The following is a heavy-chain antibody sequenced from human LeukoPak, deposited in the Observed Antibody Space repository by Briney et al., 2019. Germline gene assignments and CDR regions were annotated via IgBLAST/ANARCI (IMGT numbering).Heavy chain of an antibody. Sequence: RAGGSLRLSCAASGFTFSSYAMSWVRQAPGKGLEWVSAISGSGGSTYYADSVKGRFTISRDNSKNTLYLQMNSLRAEDTAVYYCARSRYSSGWRNNYYYYGMDVWGQGTTVTVSS. CDR1: GFTFSSYA. J-gene: IGHJ6*02. D-gene: IGHD6-19*01. CDR3: ARSRYSSGWRNNYYYYGMDV. CDR2: ISGSGGST. V-gene: IGHV3-23*01.